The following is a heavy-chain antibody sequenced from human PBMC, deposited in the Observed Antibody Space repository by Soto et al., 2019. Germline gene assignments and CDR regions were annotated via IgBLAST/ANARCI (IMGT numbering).Heavy chain of an antibody. D-gene: IGHD3-16*01. CDR1: GFTFSSYG. CDR2: IWYDGSNK. J-gene: IGHJ6*02. Sequence: PGGSLRLSCAASGFTFSSYGMHWVRQAPGKGLEWVAVIWYDGSNKYYADSVKGRFTISRDNYKNTLYLQMNSLRAEDTAVYYCAREGEDYGMDVWGQGTTVTVSS. CDR3: AREGEDYGMDV. V-gene: IGHV3-33*01.